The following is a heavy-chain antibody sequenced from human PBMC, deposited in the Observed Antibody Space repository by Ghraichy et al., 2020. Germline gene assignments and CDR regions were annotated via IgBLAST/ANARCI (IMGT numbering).Heavy chain of an antibody. CDR3: ARGSDYGEDYFDY. Sequence: SETLSLTCTVSGDSISYYYWSWIRQPPGKGLEWVGYIYYSGRTSYNPSLKSRVTISVATSKTQFSLKLTSVTAAATAVYYCARGSDYGEDYFDYWGQGTLVIVS. J-gene: IGHJ4*02. CDR2: IYYSGRT. V-gene: IGHV4-59*01. D-gene: IGHD4-17*01. CDR1: GDSISYYY.